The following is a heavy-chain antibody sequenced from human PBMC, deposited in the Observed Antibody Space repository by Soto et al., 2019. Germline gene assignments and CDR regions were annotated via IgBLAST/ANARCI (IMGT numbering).Heavy chain of an antibody. CDR3: ARGEYSSIRYAFNX. Sequence: PSQTLSLTCAISGDSVSSNSAAWNWIRQSPSIGLECIGSTYYRSKWYNDYAVSLKSRITINPDTSKNQFSLQLNSVTPEDTAVYYCARGEYSSIRYAFNXWGQVTMFTVS. D-gene: IGHD6-6*01. CDR1: GDSVSSNSAA. J-gene: IGHJ3*02. CDR2: TYYRSKWYN. V-gene: IGHV6-1*01.